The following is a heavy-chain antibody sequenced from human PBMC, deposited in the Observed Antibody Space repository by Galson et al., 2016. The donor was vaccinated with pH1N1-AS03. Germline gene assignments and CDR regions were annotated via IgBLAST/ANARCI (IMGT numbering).Heavy chain of an antibody. CDR1: GYSFSSYD. Sequence: SVKVSCKASGYSFSSYDINWVRQATGQGLEWMGWMNPKSGNTDYAQKFQGRFSMTRDTSISTAYMELSSLRSEDTAIYYWARMDYNDDSGRNWFDPWGQGTLVTVSS. D-gene: IGHD3-22*01. CDR3: ARMDYNDDSGRNWFDP. J-gene: IGHJ5*02. V-gene: IGHV1-8*01. CDR2: MNPKSGNT.